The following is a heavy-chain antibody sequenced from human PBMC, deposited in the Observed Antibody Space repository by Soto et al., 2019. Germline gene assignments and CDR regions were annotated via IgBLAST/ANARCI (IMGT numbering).Heavy chain of an antibody. CDR1: GGSISSYY. CDR3: ARWSSRWYPYYTVY. V-gene: IGHV4-59*01. CDR2: IYYSGST. J-gene: IGHJ4*02. D-gene: IGHD6-19*01. Sequence: ETLSLSCTVSGGSISSYYWSWVGQPPGKGLEWIGYIYYSGSTNYNPSLKSRVTISVDTSKNQFSLKLSSVTAADTAVYYCARWSSRWYPYYTVYSGKGLLVSVS.